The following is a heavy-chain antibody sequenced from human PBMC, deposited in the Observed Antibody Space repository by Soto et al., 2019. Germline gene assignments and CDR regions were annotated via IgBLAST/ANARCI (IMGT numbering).Heavy chain of an antibody. CDR3: ARDRAVILWSGYSDAFDI. V-gene: IGHV4-31*03. J-gene: IGHJ3*02. CDR2: IYYSGST. Sequence: QVQLQESGPGLVKPSQTLSLTCTVSGGSISSGGYYWSWIRQHPGKGLEWIGYIYYSGSTYYNPSLTSRVTISVDTSKNQFSLKLSSVTAADTAVYYCARDRAVILWSGYSDAFDIWGQGTMVTVSS. D-gene: IGHD3-3*01. CDR1: GGSISSGGYY.